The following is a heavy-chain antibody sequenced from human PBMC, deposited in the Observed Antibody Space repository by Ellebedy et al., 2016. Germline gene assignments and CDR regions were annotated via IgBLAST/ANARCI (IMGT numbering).Heavy chain of an antibody. CDR2: IYSGGST. Sequence: GESLKISXAASGFTVSSNYMSWVRQAPGKGLEWVSVIYSGGSTYYADSVKGRFTISRDNSKNTLYLQMNSLRAEDTAVYYCAREGVATMGFDPWGQGTLVTVSS. CDR1: GFTVSSNY. D-gene: IGHD5-12*01. J-gene: IGHJ5*02. CDR3: AREGVATMGFDP. V-gene: IGHV3-53*01.